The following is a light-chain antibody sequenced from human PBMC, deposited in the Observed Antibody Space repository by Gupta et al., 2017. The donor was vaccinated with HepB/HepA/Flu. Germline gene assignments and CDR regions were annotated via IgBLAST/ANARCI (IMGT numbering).Light chain of an antibody. V-gene: IGKV3-15*01. CDR2: GAS. CDR1: QSVGTN. Sequence: EIVMTQSPATLSVSPGERATLSCRTSQSVGTNLAWYQQKPGQAPRFLIYGASTRTSGIPARFSGSGSGTXFTLTIXNLQSEDFAVYYCQQDDNWPSTFGXGTKLEIK. CDR3: QQDDNWPST. J-gene: IGKJ2*02.